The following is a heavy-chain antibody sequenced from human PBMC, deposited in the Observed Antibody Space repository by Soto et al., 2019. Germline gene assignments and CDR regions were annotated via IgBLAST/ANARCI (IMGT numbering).Heavy chain of an antibody. V-gene: IGHV1-69*13. CDR2: IIPIFGTA. Sequence: GASVKVSCKASGGTFSSYAISWVRQAPGQGLEWMGGIIPIFGTANYAQKFQGRVTITADESTSTAYMELSSLRSEDTAVYYCAISYRVRGVNLLDWFDPWGQGTLVTVSS. CDR3: AISYRVRGVNLLDWFDP. CDR1: GGTFSSYA. J-gene: IGHJ5*02. D-gene: IGHD3-10*01.